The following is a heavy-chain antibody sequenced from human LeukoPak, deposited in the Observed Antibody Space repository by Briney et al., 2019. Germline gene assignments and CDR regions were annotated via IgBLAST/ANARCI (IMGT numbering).Heavy chain of an antibody. V-gene: IGHV3-30-3*01. J-gene: IGHJ4*02. CDR1: GFTFSSYA. CDR2: ISYDGSNK. CDR3: ARASDYYDSSGYYQGSYYFDY. D-gene: IGHD3-22*01. Sequence: GRSQRLSCAASGFTFSSYAMHWVRQAPGKGLEWVAVISYDGSNKYYADSVKGRFTISRDNSKNTLYLQMNSLRAEDTAVYYCARASDYYDSSGYYQGSYYFDYWGQGTLVTVSS.